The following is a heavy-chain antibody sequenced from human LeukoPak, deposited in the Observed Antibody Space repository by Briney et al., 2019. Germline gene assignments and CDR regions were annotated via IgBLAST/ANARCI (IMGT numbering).Heavy chain of an antibody. V-gene: IGHV3-66*01. Sequence: GGSLRLSCAASGFSNNHMSWIRQAPGKGLEWVSVIYTGGGTYYADSVKGRFTLSRDNSKNTVHLQMNSLRAEDTAVYYPVLLSDAFDIWGQGTMVTVSS. D-gene: IGHD3-16*01. CDR1: GFSNNH. J-gene: IGHJ3*02. CDR2: IYTGGGT. CDR3: VLLSDAFDI.